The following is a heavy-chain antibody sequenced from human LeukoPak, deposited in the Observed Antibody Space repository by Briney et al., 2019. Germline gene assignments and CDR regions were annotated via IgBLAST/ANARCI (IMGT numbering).Heavy chain of an antibody. CDR1: GYTFTGYY. CDR3: ARDPGSSSSPFDY. Sequence: ASVKVSCKASGYTFTGYYMHWVRQAPGQGLEWIGWINPNSGGTNYAQKFQGRVTMTRDTSISTAYMELSRLRPDDTAVYYCARDPGSSSSPFDYWAREPWSPSPQ. CDR2: INPNSGGT. J-gene: IGHJ4*02. V-gene: IGHV1-2*02. D-gene: IGHD6-6*01.